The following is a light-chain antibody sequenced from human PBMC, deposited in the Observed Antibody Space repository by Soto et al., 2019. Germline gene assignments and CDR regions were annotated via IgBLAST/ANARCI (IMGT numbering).Light chain of an antibody. CDR3: SSYTSSSTPPYV. CDR1: SSDIGHYDY. Sequence: QSVLTQPASVSGSPGQSITISCTGTSSDIGHYDYVSWYQQHPGRAPKLMIYEVSNRPSGVSNRFSGSKSGNTASLTISGLQAEDEADYYCSSYTSSSTPPYVFGTGTKVTVL. CDR2: EVS. V-gene: IGLV2-14*01. J-gene: IGLJ1*01.